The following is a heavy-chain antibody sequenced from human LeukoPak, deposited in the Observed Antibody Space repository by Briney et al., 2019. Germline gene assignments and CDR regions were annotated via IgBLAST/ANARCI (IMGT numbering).Heavy chain of an antibody. CDR1: GYTFTDYY. Sequence: ASVKVSCKASGYTFTDYYMHWVRQAPGQGFEWMGWINPDDGDANYAQKFQGRVTMTRDTSISTAHMEVSRLRSDDTAVYYCARANFLYCSSSTCLFDYWGQGTLVTVSS. J-gene: IGHJ4*02. CDR2: INPDDGDA. V-gene: IGHV1-2*02. D-gene: IGHD2-2*01. CDR3: ARANFLYCSSSTCLFDY.